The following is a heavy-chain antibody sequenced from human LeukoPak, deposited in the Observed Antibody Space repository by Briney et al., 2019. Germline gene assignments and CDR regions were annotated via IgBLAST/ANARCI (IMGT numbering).Heavy chain of an antibody. D-gene: IGHD6-6*01. Sequence: PSETLSLTCTVSGGSISSYYWSWIRQPPGKGLEWIGYIYYSGSTNYNPSLKSRVTISVDTSKNQFSLKLSSVTAADTAVYYCARASSSRRVFDYWGQGTLVTVSS. CDR1: GGSISSYY. V-gene: IGHV4-59*08. J-gene: IGHJ4*02. CDR2: IYYSGST. CDR3: ARASSSRRVFDY.